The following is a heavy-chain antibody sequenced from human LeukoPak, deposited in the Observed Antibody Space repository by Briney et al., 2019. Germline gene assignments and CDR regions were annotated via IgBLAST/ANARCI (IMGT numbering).Heavy chain of an antibody. CDR2: INPNSGGT. V-gene: IGHV1-2*02. CDR1: GYTFTGYY. J-gene: IGHJ4*02. Sequence: ASVKVSCKASGYTFTGYYMHWVRQAPGQGLEWMGWINPNSGGTNYAQKFQGRVTMTRDTSISTAYMELSRLRSDDTAVYCCARDLYPDCSGGSCPIDYWGQGTLVTVSS. CDR3: ARDLYPDCSGGSCPIDY. D-gene: IGHD2-15*01.